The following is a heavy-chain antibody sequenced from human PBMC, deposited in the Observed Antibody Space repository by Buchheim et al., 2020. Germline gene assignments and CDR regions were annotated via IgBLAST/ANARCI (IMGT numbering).Heavy chain of an antibody. CDR3: ARSPYCSRTTCPGLRDY. V-gene: IGHV3-48*03. J-gene: IGHJ4*02. CDR2: ISSSGYTI. D-gene: IGHD2-2*01. Sequence: EVQLVESEGGLVQPGGSLRLPCAASGFTFRSYEMNWVRQAPGKGLEWVSYISSSGYTIHYADSVKGRFTFSRDNAKNSVHLQMNSLRAEDTAVYYCARSPYCSRTTCPGLRDYWGQGTL. CDR1: GFTFRSYE.